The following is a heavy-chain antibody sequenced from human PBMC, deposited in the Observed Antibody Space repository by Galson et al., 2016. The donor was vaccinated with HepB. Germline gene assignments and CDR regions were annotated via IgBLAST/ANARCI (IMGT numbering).Heavy chain of an antibody. V-gene: IGHV3-23*01. J-gene: IGHJ6*04. D-gene: IGHD2-2*01. CDR3: VQGSTAPAV. CDR1: GFTFRNSG. CDR2: ISRSGDST. Sequence: SLRHPCAASGFTFRNSGMTRVAQAPGTGLGVVSSISRSGDSTDYADSVKARSTISRDNSKNTLSLQTNSLTADDTAIYYCVQGSTAPAVWGKGTTVTVSP.